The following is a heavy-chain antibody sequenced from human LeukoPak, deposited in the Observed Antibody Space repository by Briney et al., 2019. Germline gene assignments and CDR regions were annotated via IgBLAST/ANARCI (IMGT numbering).Heavy chain of an antibody. CDR1: GFTVISKY. CDR2: IYSGGST. D-gene: IGHD4-17*01. V-gene: IGHV3-53*01. CDR3: ARIPKTTYFDY. Sequence: PGGSLRLSCAASGFTVISKYMSWVRQAPGKGLEWVSVIYSGGSTDYADSVKGRFTISRDNSENTLHLQMNSLRAEDTAVYYCARIPKTTYFDYWGQGTLVTVSS. J-gene: IGHJ4*02.